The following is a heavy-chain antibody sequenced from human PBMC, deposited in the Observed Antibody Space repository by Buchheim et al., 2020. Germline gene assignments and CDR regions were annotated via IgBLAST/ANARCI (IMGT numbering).Heavy chain of an antibody. V-gene: IGHV3-21*01. CDR1: GFTFSSYS. Sequence: EVQLVESGGGLVKPGGSLRLSCAASGFTFSSYSMNWVRQAPGKGLEWVSSISSSSSYIYYADSVKGRFTISRDNAKNSLYLQMNSLRVEDTAVYYCASVVVVPAAMAHGMDVWGQGTT. CDR3: ASVVVVPAAMAHGMDV. CDR2: ISSSSSYI. J-gene: IGHJ6*02. D-gene: IGHD2-2*01.